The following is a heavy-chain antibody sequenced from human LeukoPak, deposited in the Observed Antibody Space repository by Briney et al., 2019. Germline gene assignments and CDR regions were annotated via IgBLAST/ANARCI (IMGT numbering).Heavy chain of an antibody. J-gene: IGHJ3*02. CDR2: IYHSGST. CDR3: ARVGGMTTINNAAFDI. V-gene: IGHV4-59*01. CDR1: GGSINSCY. D-gene: IGHD5-24*01. Sequence: SETLSLTCTVSGGSINSCYWNWIRQPPGKEPEWIGYIYHSGSTNYNPSLKSRLTISLDRPKNQFSLKLTPVTAADTAIYYCARVGGMTTINNAAFDIWGQGTMVTVSS.